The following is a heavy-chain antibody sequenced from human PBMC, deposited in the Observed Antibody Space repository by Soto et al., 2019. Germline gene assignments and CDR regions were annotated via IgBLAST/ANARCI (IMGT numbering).Heavy chain of an antibody. Sequence: GGSLRLSCAASGFTFSSYSMNWVRQAPGKGLEWVSSISSSSSYIYYADSVKGRFTISRDNAKNSLYLQMNSLRAEDTAVYYCASDEFWSGSHITFNFDYWGQGSLVTVYS. J-gene: IGHJ4*02. CDR3: ASDEFWSGSHITFNFDY. V-gene: IGHV3-21*01. D-gene: IGHD3-3*01. CDR1: GFTFSSYS. CDR2: ISSSSSYI.